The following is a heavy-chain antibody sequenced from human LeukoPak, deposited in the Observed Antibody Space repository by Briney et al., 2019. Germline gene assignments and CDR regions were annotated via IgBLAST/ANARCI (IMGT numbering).Heavy chain of an antibody. CDR1: GYTFTSYG. CDR3: ARTGGTVVPTAPPDY. J-gene: IGHJ4*02. D-gene: IGHD2-2*01. Sequence: ASVKVSCKASGYTFTSYGVSWVRQAPGQGLEWMGWISAYNGNTKYAQKLRGRVTMTTDTSTSTANMELRSLRSDGTAVYYCARTGGTVVPTAPPDYWGQGTLVTVSS. CDR2: ISAYNGNT. V-gene: IGHV1-18*01.